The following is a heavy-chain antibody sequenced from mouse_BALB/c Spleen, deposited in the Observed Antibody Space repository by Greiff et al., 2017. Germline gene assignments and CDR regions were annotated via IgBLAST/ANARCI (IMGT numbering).Heavy chain of an antibody. D-gene: IGHD1-1*01. CDR1: GFTFSSFG. CDR2: ISSGSSTI. J-gene: IGHJ4*01. Sequence: EVKLMESGGGLVQPGGSRKLSCAASGFTFSSFGMHWVRQAPEKGLEWVAYISSGSSTIYYADTVKGRFTISRDNPKNTLFLQMTSLRSEDTAMYYCARLTTVDAMDYWGQGTSVTVSS. V-gene: IGHV5-17*02. CDR3: ARLTTVDAMDY.